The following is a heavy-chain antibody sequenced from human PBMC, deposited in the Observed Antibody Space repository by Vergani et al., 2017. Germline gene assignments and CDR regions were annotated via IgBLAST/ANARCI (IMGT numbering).Heavy chain of an antibody. Sequence: EVQLVESGGGLVQPGGSLRLSCAASGFTFSSYAMSWVRHAPGKGLEWVSAISGSGGSTYYADSVKGRFTISRDNSKNTLYLQMNSLKTEDTAVYYCTTDGGVRIAERIDAFDIWGQGTMVTVSS. CDR3: TTDGGVRIAERIDAFDI. V-gene: IGHV3-23*04. D-gene: IGHD6-13*01. CDR1: GFTFSSYA. J-gene: IGHJ3*02. CDR2: ISGSGGST.